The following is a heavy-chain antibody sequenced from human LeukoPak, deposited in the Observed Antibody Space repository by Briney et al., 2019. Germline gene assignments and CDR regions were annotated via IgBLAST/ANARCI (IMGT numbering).Heavy chain of an antibody. V-gene: IGHV4-39*07. J-gene: IGHJ3*02. Sequence: WVRQPPGKGLEWIGSIYYSGSTYYNPSLKSRVTISVDTSKNQFSLKLSSVTAADTAVYYCARAYSSSSYAFDIWGQGTMVTVSS. D-gene: IGHD6-13*01. CDR3: ARAYSSSSYAFDI. CDR2: IYYSGST.